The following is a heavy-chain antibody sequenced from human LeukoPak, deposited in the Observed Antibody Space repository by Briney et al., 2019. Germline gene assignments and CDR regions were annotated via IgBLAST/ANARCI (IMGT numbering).Heavy chain of an antibody. D-gene: IGHD1-26*01. CDR1: VGSVSGHY. V-gene: IGHV4-59*02. J-gene: IGHJ4*02. CDR3: ARRAYSGSYYYFDY. Sequence: SETLSLTCSVSVGSVSGHYWSWIRQPPGKGLEWIGYIYSGGSINYNPSLRGRLTISVDPSKSQFSLTLNSVTAADTAVYYCARRAYSGSYYYFDYWGQGILVTVSS. CDR2: IYSGGSI.